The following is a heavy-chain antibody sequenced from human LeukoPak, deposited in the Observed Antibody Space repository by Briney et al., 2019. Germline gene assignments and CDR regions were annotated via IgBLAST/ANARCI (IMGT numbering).Heavy chain of an antibody. J-gene: IGHJ4*02. CDR3: AKEWGSTTYYDY. CDR2: MSYDGSNK. V-gene: IGHV3-30*18. CDR1: GFTFSSYG. D-gene: IGHD2-2*01. Sequence: GGSLRLSCAASGFTFSSYGMHWVRQAPGKGLEWVAVMSYDGSNKYYADSVEGRFTISRDNSKNTLYLQMNNLRAEDTAVYYCAKEWGSTTYYDYCGQGTLVTVSS.